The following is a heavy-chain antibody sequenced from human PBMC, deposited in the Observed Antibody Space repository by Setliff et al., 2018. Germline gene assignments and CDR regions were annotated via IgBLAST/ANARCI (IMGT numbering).Heavy chain of an antibody. J-gene: IGHJ4*02. V-gene: IGHV3-23*01. Sequence: GGSLSLSCTASKFTFSVYVMAWVRQAPGKGLEWVSSITGSGGGTYYADSVKGRFIVSRDNSKNTLYLRMNSLRVDDTAIYYCAKELSMAYGNDWGLGTLVTVSS. CDR2: ITGSGGGT. D-gene: IGHD1-1*01. CDR1: KFTFSVYV. CDR3: AKELSMAYGND.